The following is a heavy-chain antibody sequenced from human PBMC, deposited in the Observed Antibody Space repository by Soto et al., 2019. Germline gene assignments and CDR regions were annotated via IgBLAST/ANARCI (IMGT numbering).Heavy chain of an antibody. J-gene: IGHJ4*02. Sequence: ASVKVSCKASGGTFSSYAISWVRQAPGQGLEWMGGIIPIFGTANYAQKFQGRVTITADESTSTAYMELSSLRSEDTAVYYCASLTRQNCSGGSCPDYWGQGTLVTVSS. CDR3: ASLTRQNCSGGSCPDY. D-gene: IGHD2-15*01. V-gene: IGHV1-69*13. CDR1: GGTFSSYA. CDR2: IIPIFGTA.